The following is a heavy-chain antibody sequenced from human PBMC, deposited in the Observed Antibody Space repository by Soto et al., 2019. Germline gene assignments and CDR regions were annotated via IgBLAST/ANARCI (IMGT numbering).Heavy chain of an antibody. CDR2: ISAYNGNT. J-gene: IGHJ4*02. CDR3: ARGTPADDILTGPFDY. CDR1: GYTFTSYG. V-gene: IGHV1-18*01. Sequence: GASVKVSCKASGYTFTSYGISWVRQAPGQGLEWMGWISAYNGNTNYAQKLQGRVTMTTDTSTSTAYMELRSLRSDDTAVYYCARGTPADDILTGPFDYWGQGTLVTVSS. D-gene: IGHD3-9*01.